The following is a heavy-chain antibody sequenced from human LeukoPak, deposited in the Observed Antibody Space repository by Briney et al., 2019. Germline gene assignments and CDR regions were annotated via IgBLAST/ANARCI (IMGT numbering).Heavy chain of an antibody. Sequence: GGSLRLSCAASGFTFSSYAMSWVRQAPGKGLEWVSAISGSGGSTYYADSVKGRFTISRDNSKNTLYLQMNSLRAEDTAVYYCAKREYRVVVPAAIKGPWGQGTLVTVSS. CDR2: ISGSGGST. V-gene: IGHV3-23*01. J-gene: IGHJ4*02. CDR3: AKREYRVVVPAAIKGP. D-gene: IGHD2-2*01. CDR1: GFTFSSYA.